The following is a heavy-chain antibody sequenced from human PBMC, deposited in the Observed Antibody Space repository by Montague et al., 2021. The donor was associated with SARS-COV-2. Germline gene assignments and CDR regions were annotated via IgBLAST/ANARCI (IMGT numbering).Heavy chain of an antibody. D-gene: IGHD1-20*01. J-gene: IGHJ4*02. CDR2: IKEDGSEK. Sequence: SLRLSCAASGFTLSTYWMTWVRQAPGKGLEWVANIKEDGSEKHYVDSVKGRFTISRDNAENSLYLQMNSLRAEDTAVYYCARDKRYNWSPDYWGQGTLVTVSS. V-gene: IGHV3-7*03. CDR3: ARDKRYNWSPDY. CDR1: GFTLSTYW.